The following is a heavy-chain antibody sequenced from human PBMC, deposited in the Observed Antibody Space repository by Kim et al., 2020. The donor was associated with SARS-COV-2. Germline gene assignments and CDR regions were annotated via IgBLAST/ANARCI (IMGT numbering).Heavy chain of an antibody. J-gene: IGHJ6*02. D-gene: IGHD3-10*01. V-gene: IGHV1-46*01. Sequence: YAQKFQGRVTMTRDTSTSTVYMELSSLRSEDTAVHYCARGSGNYYYGMDVWGQGTTVTVSS. CDR3: ARGSGNYYYGMDV.